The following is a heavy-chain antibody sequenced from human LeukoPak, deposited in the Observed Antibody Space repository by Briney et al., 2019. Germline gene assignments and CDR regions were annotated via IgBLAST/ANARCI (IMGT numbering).Heavy chain of an antibody. CDR2: IYHSGST. Sequence: KSSETLSLTCAVSGGSISSSNWWSWVRQPPGKGLEWIGEIYHSGSTNYNPSLKSRVTISVDKSKNQFSLKLSSVTAADTAVYYCARGYHSSGWYRALDYWGQGTLVTVSS. D-gene: IGHD6-19*01. J-gene: IGHJ4*02. V-gene: IGHV4-4*02. CDR1: GGSISSSNW. CDR3: ARGYHSSGWYRALDY.